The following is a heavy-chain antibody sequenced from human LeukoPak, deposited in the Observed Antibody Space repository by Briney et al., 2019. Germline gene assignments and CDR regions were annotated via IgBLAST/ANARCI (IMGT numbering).Heavy chain of an antibody. J-gene: IGHJ4*02. CDR2: INRDGSST. CDR1: GFTFSSYW. V-gene: IGHV3-74*01. D-gene: IGHD2-15*01. Sequence: GRSLRLSCAASGFTFSSYWIHWVRQAPGKGLVWVSRINRDGSSTTYADSVKGRFTVSRDNAKNTLYLQMNSLRAEDTAVYYCTRRGVVAAGTTFDYWGQGTLVTVSS. CDR3: TRRGVVAAGTTFDY.